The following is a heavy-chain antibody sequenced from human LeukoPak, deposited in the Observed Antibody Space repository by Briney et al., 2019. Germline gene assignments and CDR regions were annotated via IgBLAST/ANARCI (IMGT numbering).Heavy chain of an antibody. CDR2: MHHSGST. D-gene: IGHD3-10*01. J-gene: IGHJ4*02. CDR3: ARDRSYYTFDY. Sequence: SETLSLTCAVSGYSISSDYHWGWIRQPPGKGLEWIGAMHHSGSTYYNPSLKGRVTISVDTSKNQASLKLNSVTAADTAVYYCARDRSYYTFDYWGQGTLVTVSA. V-gene: IGHV4-38-2*02. CDR1: GYSISSDYH.